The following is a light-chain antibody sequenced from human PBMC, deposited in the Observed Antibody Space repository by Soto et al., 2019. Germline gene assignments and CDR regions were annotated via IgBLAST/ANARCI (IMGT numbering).Light chain of an antibody. Sequence: IVMTQSPLSLPVTPGEPASISCKSSQSLLHSNGYNYLDWYLQKPGQSPQLLIYAGSNRASGVPDRFSGSGSGTDFTLKNSRVEAEDVAVYYCMQALQAPFTFGPGTKVDIK. V-gene: IGKV2-28*01. CDR1: QSLLHSNGYNY. J-gene: IGKJ3*01. CDR3: MQALQAPFT. CDR2: AGS.